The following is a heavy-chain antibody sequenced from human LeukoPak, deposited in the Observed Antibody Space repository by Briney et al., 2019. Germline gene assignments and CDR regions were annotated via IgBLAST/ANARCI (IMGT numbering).Heavy chain of an antibody. CDR2: ISGSGGNT. V-gene: IGHV3-23*01. Sequence: GGSLRLSCAASGFTFSNYAMSWVRQVPGKGLEWVSAISGSGGNTFYADSVKGRFTISRDNSKNTLYLQMNSLRAEDTAVYYCAKDLFEDYYDSSGYSNWFDPWGQGTLVTVSS. CDR1: GFTFSNYA. CDR3: AKDLFEDYYDSSGYSNWFDP. D-gene: IGHD3-22*01. J-gene: IGHJ5*02.